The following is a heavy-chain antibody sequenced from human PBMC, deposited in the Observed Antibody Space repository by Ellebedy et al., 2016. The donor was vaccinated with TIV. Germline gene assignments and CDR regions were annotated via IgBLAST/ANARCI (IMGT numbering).Heavy chain of an antibody. V-gene: IGHV3-23*01. Sequence: GESLKISXAASGFTFSNAWMSWVRQAPGKGLEWVSAISGSGGSTYYADSVKGRFTISRDNSKNTLYLQMNSLRAEDTAVYYCANLYGGYDFDYWGQGTLVTVSS. CDR2: ISGSGGST. D-gene: IGHD4-17*01. CDR1: GFTFSNAW. J-gene: IGHJ4*02. CDR3: ANLYGGYDFDY.